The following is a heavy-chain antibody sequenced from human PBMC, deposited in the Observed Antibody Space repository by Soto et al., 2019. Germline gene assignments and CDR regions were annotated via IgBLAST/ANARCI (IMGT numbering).Heavy chain of an antibody. CDR1: GDSISTYY. Sequence: SETLSLTCTVSGDSISTYYCNWIRQPAGKGLEWMGRIDASGSTDYDTSLKRRGTMSVDKTKKQYSLRLMSVMAADTAVYYCARGGHTFWSGPFDYWGQGAQVTVSS. D-gene: IGHD3-3*01. J-gene: IGHJ4*02. CDR3: ARGGHTFWSGPFDY. CDR2: IDASGST. V-gene: IGHV4-4*07.